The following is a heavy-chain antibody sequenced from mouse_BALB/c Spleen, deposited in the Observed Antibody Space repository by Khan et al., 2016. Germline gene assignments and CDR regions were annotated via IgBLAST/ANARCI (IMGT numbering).Heavy chain of an antibody. V-gene: IGHV1-87*01. CDR3: AKGGRAMDY. Sequence: QVQLQQSGAELARPGASVKLSCKASGYTFTSYWMQWVKQRPGQGLEWIGAIYPGDGDTRYTQKFKGKATLTADKSFNTAYMQLSSLASEDSAVYYCAKGGRAMDYWGQGTSVTVSS. CDR2: IYPGDGDT. CDR1: GYTFTSYW. J-gene: IGHJ4*01.